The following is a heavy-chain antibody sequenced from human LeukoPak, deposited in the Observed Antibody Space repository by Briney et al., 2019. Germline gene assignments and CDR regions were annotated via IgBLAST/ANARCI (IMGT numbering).Heavy chain of an antibody. J-gene: IGHJ4*02. V-gene: IGHV4-59*01. Sequence: PSETLSLTCTVSGGSISGYFWSWIRQSPGKGLEWVAWIHSSGNTQYNPSLKSRVTISVDMSKSQFSLKLSSVTAADTAVYYCARDAGIAAAGTGGHFDYWGQGTLVTVSS. CDR3: ARDAGIAAAGTGGHFDY. CDR2: IHSSGNT. CDR1: GGSISGYF. D-gene: IGHD6-13*01.